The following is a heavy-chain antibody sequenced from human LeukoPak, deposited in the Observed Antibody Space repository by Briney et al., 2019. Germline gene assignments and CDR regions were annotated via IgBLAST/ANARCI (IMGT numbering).Heavy chain of an antibody. CDR2: ISYSGST. J-gene: IGHJ2*01. CDR1: GGSISSYF. D-gene: IGHD5-12*01. CDR3: ARKSSRGGFNGYDFWYFDL. Sequence: SETLSLTCTVSGGSISSYFWSWLRQPPGKRLEWIGYISYSGSTDYTPSLKSRVTLSVDTSKNRLSLKLSSVTAADTAVYYCARKSSRGGFNGYDFWYFDLWGRGTLVTVSS. V-gene: IGHV4-59*08.